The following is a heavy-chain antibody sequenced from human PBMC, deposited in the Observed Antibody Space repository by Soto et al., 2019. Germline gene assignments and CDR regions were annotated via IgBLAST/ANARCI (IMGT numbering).Heavy chain of an antibody. J-gene: IGHJ5*01. CDR3: ATLYWNPRYFDS. CDR1: GFPFGKVA. D-gene: IGHD1-1*01. Sequence: PGGALRLSCAAPGFPFGKVAMAWVRKAQGKGLEWVSSISDNGGNTDYADSARGRFTLQMNHLKAEDTPVYYCATLYWNPRYFDSWGHGARVTVSS. CDR2: ISDNGGNT. V-gene: IGHV3-23*01.